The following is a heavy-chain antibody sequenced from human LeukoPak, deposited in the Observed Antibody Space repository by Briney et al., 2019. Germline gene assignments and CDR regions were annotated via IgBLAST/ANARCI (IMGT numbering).Heavy chain of an antibody. CDR3: AKAPDSSGWYLPPDSQSYGMDV. V-gene: IGHV3-23*01. J-gene: IGHJ6*02. Sequence: GGSLRLSCAASGFTFSSYAMSWVRQAPGKGLEWVSAISGSGGSTYYADSVKGRLTISRDNSKNTLYLQMNSLRAEDTAVYYCAKAPDSSGWYLPPDSQSYGMDVWGQGTTVTVSS. D-gene: IGHD6-19*01. CDR2: ISGSGGST. CDR1: GFTFSSYA.